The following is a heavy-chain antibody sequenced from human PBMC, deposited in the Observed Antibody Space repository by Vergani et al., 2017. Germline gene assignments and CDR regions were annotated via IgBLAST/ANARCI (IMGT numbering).Heavy chain of an antibody. Sequence: EVSLMESGGDLVQPGGSLTVSCVGSGFMFNNYAMHWVRQAPGKGLEWVAYISLSGATKYYADSVAGRFTVSRASVKNSVSLHMNSLRADDTAVYYCAKDPPAAAGTNGYFDYWGQGTLVTVSS. CDR2: ISLSGATK. CDR1: GFMFNNYA. D-gene: IGHD6-13*01. J-gene: IGHJ4*02. CDR3: AKDPPAAAGTNGYFDY. V-gene: IGHV3-48*01.